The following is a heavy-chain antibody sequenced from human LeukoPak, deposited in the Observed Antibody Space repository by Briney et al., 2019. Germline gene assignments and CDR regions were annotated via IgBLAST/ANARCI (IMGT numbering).Heavy chain of an antibody. CDR3: ARGGVVVAARGYYLDY. V-gene: IGHV4-34*01. J-gene: IGHJ4*02. CDR2: INHSGST. Sequence: SETLSLTCAVYGGSFSGYYWSWIRQPPGKGLEWIGEINHSGSTNYNPSLKSRVTISVDTSKNQFSLKLSSVTAADTAVYYCARGGVVVAARGYYLDYWGQGTLVTVSS. CDR1: GGSFSGYY. D-gene: IGHD2-15*01.